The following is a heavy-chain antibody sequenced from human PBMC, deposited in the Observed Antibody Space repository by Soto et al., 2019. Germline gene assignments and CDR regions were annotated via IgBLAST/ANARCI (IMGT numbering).Heavy chain of an antibody. CDR1: GGSISSYY. J-gene: IGHJ4*02. CDR3: ARGGYYYLFDY. V-gene: IGHV4-59*01. D-gene: IGHD3-22*01. Sequence: SETLSLTCTVSGGSISSYYWSWIRQPPGKGLEWIGYIYYSGSTNYNPPLKSRVTISVDTSKNQFSLKLSSVTAADTAVYYCARGGYYYLFDYWGQGTLVTVSS. CDR2: IYYSGST.